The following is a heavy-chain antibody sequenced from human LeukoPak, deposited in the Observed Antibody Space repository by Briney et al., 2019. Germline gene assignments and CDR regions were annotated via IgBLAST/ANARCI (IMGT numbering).Heavy chain of an antibody. Sequence: GGSLRLSCAASGFTFYDYGMTWVRQAPGKGLEWVSSITSSSSYIYYADSVKGRFTISRDNAKNSLYLQMNSLRAEDTAVYYCARPRVSSYGLLYHFDYWGQGTLVTVSS. J-gene: IGHJ4*02. CDR3: ARPRVSSYGLLYHFDY. V-gene: IGHV3-21*01. CDR1: GFTFYDYG. D-gene: IGHD5-18*01. CDR2: ITSSSSYI.